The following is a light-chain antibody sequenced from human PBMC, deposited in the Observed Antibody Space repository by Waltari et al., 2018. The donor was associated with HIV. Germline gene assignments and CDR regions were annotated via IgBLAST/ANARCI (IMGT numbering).Light chain of an antibody. V-gene: IGKV3-20*01. CDR3: QQYGTSLVT. CDR1: QSVSNNY. Sequence: EIVLTQSPGTLSLSPGARVTLSCRASQSVSNNYLAWYQQKPGQAPRLLIYGASNRATGIPDRFSASGSGTDFTLSISRLEPEDFAVYYCQQYGTSLVTFGQGTKLESK. J-gene: IGKJ2*01. CDR2: GAS.